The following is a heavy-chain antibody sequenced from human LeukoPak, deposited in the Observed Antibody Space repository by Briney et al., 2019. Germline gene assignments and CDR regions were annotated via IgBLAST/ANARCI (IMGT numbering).Heavy chain of an antibody. J-gene: IGHJ2*01. Sequence: ETLSLTCTVSGASITSDYWGWIRQPPGKGLECIGYIYYSGSTNYNPSLKWRVSMSIGTSRAQFSLRLSSVTAADTAVYYCARLDPNWYFELWGRGTLVTVSS. CDR1: GASITSDY. CDR3: ARLDPNWYFEL. V-gene: IGHV4-59*08. CDR2: IYYSGST.